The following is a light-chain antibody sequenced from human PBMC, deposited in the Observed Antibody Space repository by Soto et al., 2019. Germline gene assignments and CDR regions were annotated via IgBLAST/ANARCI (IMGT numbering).Light chain of an antibody. CDR3: SSHAGSDTYVV. V-gene: IGLV2-23*01. J-gene: IGLJ2*01. CDR1: SGDVGGYNL. Sequence: QSVLTQPASVSGSPGQSIAISCTGTSGDVGGYNLVSWYQQHPGKATKFLIYENNRRPSGVSDRFSGSKSGNTASLTISGLQAEDEADYYCSSHAGSDTYVVFGGGTKLAVL. CDR2: ENN.